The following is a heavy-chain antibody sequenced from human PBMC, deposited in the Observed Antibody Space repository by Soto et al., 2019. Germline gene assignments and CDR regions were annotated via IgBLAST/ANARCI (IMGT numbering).Heavy chain of an antibody. CDR2: ISPIFGTA. CDR3: AIHIVVVTADYNWFDP. J-gene: IGHJ5*02. Sequence: QVQLVQSGAEVKKPGSSVKVSCKASGGTFSSYAISWVRQAPGQGREWMGGISPIFGTANYAQKCQGRVTITADESTSTAYMELSSLRSEDTAVYYCAIHIVVVTADYNWFDPWGQGTLVTVSS. CDR1: GGTFSSYA. V-gene: IGHV1-69*12. D-gene: IGHD2-21*02.